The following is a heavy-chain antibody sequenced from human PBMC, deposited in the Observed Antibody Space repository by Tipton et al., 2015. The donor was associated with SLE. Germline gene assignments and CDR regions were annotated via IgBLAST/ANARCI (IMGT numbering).Heavy chain of an antibody. CDR1: GYSISSGYY. Sequence: TLSLTCAVSGYSISSGYYWGWIRQPPGKGLEWIGSIYHSGSTYYNPSLKSRVTISVDTSKNQFSLKLSSVTAADTAVYYCAGLRDEPYAFDIWGQGTMVTDSS. CDR2: IYHSGST. CDR3: AGLRDEPYAFDI. J-gene: IGHJ3*02. D-gene: IGHD1-14*01. V-gene: IGHV4-38-2*01.